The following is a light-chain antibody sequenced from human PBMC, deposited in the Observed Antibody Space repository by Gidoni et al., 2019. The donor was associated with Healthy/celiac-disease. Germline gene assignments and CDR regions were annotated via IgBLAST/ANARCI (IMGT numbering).Light chain of an antibody. CDR3: QSYDSSLSSVV. Sequence: QSVLTQPPSVSGAPGQRVTNPCTGSSPNIGAGYDVHWYQQLPGTAPKLLIYGNSNRPSGVPDRFSGSKSGTSASLAITGLQAEDEADYYCQSYDSSLSSVVFGGGTKLTVL. J-gene: IGLJ2*01. CDR2: GNS. V-gene: IGLV1-40*01. CDR1: SPNIGAGYD.